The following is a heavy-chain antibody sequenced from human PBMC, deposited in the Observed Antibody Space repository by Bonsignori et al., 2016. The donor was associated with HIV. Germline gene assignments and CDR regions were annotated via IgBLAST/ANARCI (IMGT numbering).Heavy chain of an antibody. CDR3: ARVNSTGWYKGIFDV. J-gene: IGHJ3*01. V-gene: IGHV3-20*01. CDR2: IDWNGGST. Sequence: WIRQPPGKGLEWVSGIDWNGGSTGYADSVKGRFTISRDNAKNSLYLQMTSLRAEDTALYHCARVNSTGWYKGIFDVWGPGTMVTVSS. D-gene: IGHD6-19*01.